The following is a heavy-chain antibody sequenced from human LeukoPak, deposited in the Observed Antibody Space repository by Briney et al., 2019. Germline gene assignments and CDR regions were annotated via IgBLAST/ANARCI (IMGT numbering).Heavy chain of an antibody. Sequence: GGSLRLSCAASGFTFNSYSMNWVRQAPGKGLEWVSSISSSSSYINYADSVKGRFTISRDNAKNSLYLQMNSLRAEDTAVYYCAGTRSNAWAGYYPFDYWGQGTLVTVSS. CDR3: AGTRSNAWAGYYPFDY. CDR1: GFTFNSYS. D-gene: IGHD3/OR15-3a*01. V-gene: IGHV3-21*01. J-gene: IGHJ4*02. CDR2: ISSSSSYI.